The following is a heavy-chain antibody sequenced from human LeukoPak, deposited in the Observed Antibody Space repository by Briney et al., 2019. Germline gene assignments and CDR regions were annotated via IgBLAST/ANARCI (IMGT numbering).Heavy chain of an antibody. V-gene: IGHV4-4*07. CDR2: IYTSGST. CDR3: ARDRAMVRGLDSFDI. Sequence: SETLSLTCTVSGGSISSYYWSWIRQPAGKGLEWIGRIYTSGSTNYNPSLKSRVTMSVDTSKNQFSLKLSSVTAADTAVYYCARDRAMVRGLDSFDIWGQGTMVTVSS. D-gene: IGHD3-10*01. CDR1: GGSISSYY. J-gene: IGHJ3*02.